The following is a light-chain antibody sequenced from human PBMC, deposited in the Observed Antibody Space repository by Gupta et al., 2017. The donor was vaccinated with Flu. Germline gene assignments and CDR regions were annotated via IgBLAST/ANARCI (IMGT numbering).Light chain of an antibody. Sequence: DIQITQSASSLSASVGDRVTITCRASQSISTYLKWYQQKPGKAPKLLIFAVSSLQRGVPSRFSGSGSGTDFTLTISSLQPEDFATYYCQQSYSIPFTFGGGTKVEIK. CDR1: QSISTY. J-gene: IGKJ4*01. CDR3: QQSYSIPFT. V-gene: IGKV1-39*01. CDR2: AVS.